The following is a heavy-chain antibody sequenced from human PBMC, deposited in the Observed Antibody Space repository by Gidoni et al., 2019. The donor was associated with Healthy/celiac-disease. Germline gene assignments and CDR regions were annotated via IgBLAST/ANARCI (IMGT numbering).Heavy chain of an antibody. CDR1: GGTFSSYA. CDR3: AREGGRSSSWYGDY. V-gene: IGHV1-69*01. CDR2: SIPIVGKE. Sequence: QVQLVQSGAEVKKPGSSVKVSCKASGGTFSSYALSWVRQARGQGLEGMGGSIPIVGKENYAKKFQGRVTITADESTSTAYMELRSLRSEDTAVYYCAREGGRSSSWYGDYWGQGTLVTVSS. J-gene: IGHJ4*02. D-gene: IGHD6-13*01.